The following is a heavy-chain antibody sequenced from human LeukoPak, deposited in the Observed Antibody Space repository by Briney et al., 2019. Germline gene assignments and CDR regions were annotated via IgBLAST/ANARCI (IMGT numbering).Heavy chain of an antibody. D-gene: IGHD5-18*01. V-gene: IGHV3-21*01. CDR3: AKRSRTAMGGALDY. CDR1: GFTLSSSA. Sequence: GGSLRLSCAAPGFTLSSSAMNWVRQAPGKGLEWVSSINNVASHIYYAGSVRGRFTISRDNAKNSVYLQMNSLRAEDTAVYYCAKRSRTAMGGALDYWGQGTLVTVSS. J-gene: IGHJ4*02. CDR2: INNVASHI.